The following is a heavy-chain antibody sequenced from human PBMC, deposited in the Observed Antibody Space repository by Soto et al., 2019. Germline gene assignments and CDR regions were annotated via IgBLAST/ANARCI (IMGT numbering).Heavy chain of an antibody. D-gene: IGHD3-9*01. CDR1: GFTFSRYW. CDR3: AKDRAHSRYFPNYYFDY. V-gene: IGHV3-74*03. Sequence: GGSLRLSCAASGFTFSRYWMHWVRQTPGKGLVWVSRVNSDGSSTTYADSAKGRFTISRDNAKNTVYLQMGGLRAEDTAMYYCAKDRAHSRYFPNYYFDYWGQGT. CDR2: VNSDGSST. J-gene: IGHJ4*02.